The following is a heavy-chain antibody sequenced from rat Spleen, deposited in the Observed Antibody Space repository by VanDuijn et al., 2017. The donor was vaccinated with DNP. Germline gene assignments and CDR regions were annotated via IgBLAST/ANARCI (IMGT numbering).Heavy chain of an antibody. Sequence: EVQLVESGGGPVQPGRSLKLSCVASGFMFSNYWMTWIRQAPTKGLEWVATISYDGSDTYYRDSVKGRFIISRDNVKNILYLQMDSLRSEDTATYYCASLWTLAYWGQGTLVTVSS. V-gene: IGHV5-29*01. CDR1: GFMFSNYW. CDR3: ASLWTLAY. CDR2: ISYDGSDT. D-gene: IGHD4-6*01. J-gene: IGHJ3*01.